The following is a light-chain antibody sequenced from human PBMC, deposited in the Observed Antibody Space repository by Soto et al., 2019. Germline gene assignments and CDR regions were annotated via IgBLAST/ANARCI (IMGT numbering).Light chain of an antibody. V-gene: IGKV1-39*01. CDR3: QQSYSSPPT. Sequence: IPISESPSSLSATVEDRVIITCRASQSISNHLNWYQQKPGKAPKLLIFAASSLQSGVPSRFSGSRSGPDFTLTISSLQPEDFATYYCQQSYSSPPTFGQGTKV. J-gene: IGKJ1*01. CDR2: AAS. CDR1: QSISNH.